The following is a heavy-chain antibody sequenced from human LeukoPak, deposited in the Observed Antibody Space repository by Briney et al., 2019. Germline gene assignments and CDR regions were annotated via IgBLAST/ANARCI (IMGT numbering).Heavy chain of an antibody. D-gene: IGHD1-14*01. CDR2: INTGGSV. Sequence: GGSLRLSCAASGLTVSSNYMNWVRQAPGKGLEWVSVINTGGSVFYADSVKGRFTVSRDESKNTLYLQMNSLRVEDTAVYYCAKRGTLDHYYFYGMDVWGRGTTVTVSS. J-gene: IGHJ6*02. CDR1: GLTVSSNY. V-gene: IGHV3-66*01. CDR3: AKRGTLDHYYFYGMDV.